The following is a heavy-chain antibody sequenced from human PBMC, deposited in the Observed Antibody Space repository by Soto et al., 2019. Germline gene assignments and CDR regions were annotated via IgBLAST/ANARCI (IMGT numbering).Heavy chain of an antibody. CDR3: ARDQGIEEDGTSYYWYFDL. CDR1: GFTFSSYA. V-gene: IGHV3-30-3*01. J-gene: IGHJ2*01. CDR2: ISYDGSNK. D-gene: IGHD6-13*01. Sequence: GGSLRLSCAASGFTFSSYAMHWVRQAPGKGLEWVAVISYDGSNKYYADSVKGRFTISRDNSKNTLYLQMNSLRAEDTAVYYCARDQGIEEDGTSYYWYFDLWGRGTLVTVSS.